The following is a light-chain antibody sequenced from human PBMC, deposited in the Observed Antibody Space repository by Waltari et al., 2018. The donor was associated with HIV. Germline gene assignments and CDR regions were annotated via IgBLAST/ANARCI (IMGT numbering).Light chain of an antibody. CDR3: QQSYSVPYT. J-gene: IGKJ2*01. CDR1: LSMTKH. Sequence: DIQMTQSPSFLSASVGDRVTIPCRASLSMTKHLNWYQQKLGKAPKLLMFESSILRSGVPSRFICSCSGTDFTLTISSLQPEDSASYYCQQSYSVPYTFGQGTKLEIK. V-gene: IGKV1-39*01. CDR2: ESS.